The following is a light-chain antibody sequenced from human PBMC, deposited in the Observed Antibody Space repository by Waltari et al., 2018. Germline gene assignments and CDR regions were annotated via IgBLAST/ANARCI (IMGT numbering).Light chain of an antibody. J-gene: IGKJ1*01. CDR2: AAS. CDR1: QSISRY. Sequence: DIEMTQSPSSLSASVGERVTITRRASQSISRYVNWYQQKPGRAPKLLIYAASSLQSGVPSRFSGSGSGTDFTLTISSLQPEDFATYYCQQNYNMPWTFGRGTKVEVK. V-gene: IGKV1-39*01. CDR3: QQNYNMPWT.